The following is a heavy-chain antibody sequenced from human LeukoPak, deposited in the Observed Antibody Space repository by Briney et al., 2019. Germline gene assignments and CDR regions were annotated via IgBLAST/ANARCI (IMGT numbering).Heavy chain of an antibody. CDR2: IRSKADSYAT. D-gene: IGHD1-26*01. V-gene: IGHV3-73*01. CDR3: ATFPSGSYSAY. J-gene: IGHJ4*02. Sequence: GGSLRLSCAASGFTFSDSGMHWVRQASGKGLEWVGHIRSKADSYATVYAASVKGRFTITKDDSENTAYLQMNSLKTEDTAVYYCATFPSGSYSAYWGQGTLVTVSS. CDR1: GFTFSDSG.